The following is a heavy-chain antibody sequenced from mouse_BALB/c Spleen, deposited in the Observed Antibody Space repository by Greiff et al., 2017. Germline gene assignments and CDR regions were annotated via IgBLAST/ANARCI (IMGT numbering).Heavy chain of an antibody. Sequence: EVQVVESGPELVKPGASVKIPCKASGYTFTDYNMDWVKQSHGKSLEWIGDINPNNGGTIYNQKFKGKATLTVDKSSSTAYMELRSLTSEDTAVYYCARFITTVGYFDVWGAGTTVTVSS. V-gene: IGHV1-18*01. CDR1: GYTFTDYN. D-gene: IGHD1-1*01. CDR2: INPNNGGT. CDR3: ARFITTVGYFDV. J-gene: IGHJ1*01.